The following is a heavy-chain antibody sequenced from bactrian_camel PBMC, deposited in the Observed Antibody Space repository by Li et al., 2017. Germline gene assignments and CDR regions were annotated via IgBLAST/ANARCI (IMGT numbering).Heavy chain of an antibody. V-gene: IGHV3S53*01. CDR3: AAGTLTTGWEYNY. J-gene: IGHJ4*01. Sequence: HVQLVESGGGSVQAGESLRLSCAASGSADCMGWFRQAPGKEREWVASISRPGSRYYAEFVRGRFTISQDNAKNTVYLQLNSLKTEDTAVYYCAAGTLTTGWEYNYWGQGTQVTVS. CDR2: ISRPGSR. D-gene: IGHD5*01. CDR1: GSADC.